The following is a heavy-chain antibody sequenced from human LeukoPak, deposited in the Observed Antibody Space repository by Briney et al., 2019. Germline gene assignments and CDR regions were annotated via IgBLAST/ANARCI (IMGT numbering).Heavy chain of an antibody. CDR3: ARSSRGAAAGFDY. CDR2: IYYSGRT. CDR1: GGSISSYY. Sequence: SETLSLTCSVSGGSISSYYWSWIRQPPGKGLEWIGYIYYSGRTSYSPSLKSRVTISGDTSKSQFSLKLTSVTAADTAVYYCARSSRGAAAGFDYWGQGTLVTVSS. J-gene: IGHJ4*02. V-gene: IGHV4-59*01. D-gene: IGHD6-13*01.